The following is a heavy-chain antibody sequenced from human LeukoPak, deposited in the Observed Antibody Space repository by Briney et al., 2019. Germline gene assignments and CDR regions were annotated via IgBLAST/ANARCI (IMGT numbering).Heavy chain of an antibody. Sequence: SETLSLTCTVSGGSISSSSYYWGWIRQPPGKGLEWIGYIYYSGSTNYNPSLKSRVTISVDTSKNQFSLKLSSVTAADTAVYYCGRSIAARPGHYYYYGMDVWGQGTTVTVSS. CDR1: GGSISSSSYY. CDR2: IYYSGST. CDR3: GRSIAARPGHYYYYGMDV. J-gene: IGHJ6*02. V-gene: IGHV4-61*05. D-gene: IGHD6-6*01.